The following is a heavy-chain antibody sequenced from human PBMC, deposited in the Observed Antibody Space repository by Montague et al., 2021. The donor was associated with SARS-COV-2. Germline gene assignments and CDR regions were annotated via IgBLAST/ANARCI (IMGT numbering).Heavy chain of an antibody. CDR3: ARGARQGYGFRLGSFDS. CDR2: INHSGST. J-gene: IGHJ4*02. D-gene: IGHD3-10*01. V-gene: IGHV4-34*01. CDR1: GGSFSGYY. Sequence: LRLSCAVYGGSFSGYYWNWIRQPPGKGLEWTGEINHSGSTNYNPPLKSRVTMSVDTSKNQFSLKLSSVTAADTAVYYCARGARQGYGFRLGSFDSWGQGTLVTVSS.